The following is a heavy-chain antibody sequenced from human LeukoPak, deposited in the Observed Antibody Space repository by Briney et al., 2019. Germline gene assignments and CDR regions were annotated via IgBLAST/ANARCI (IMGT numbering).Heavy chain of an antibody. D-gene: IGHD3-10*01. V-gene: IGHV4-39*01. CDR3: ARTSGSYLKWFDP. J-gene: IGHJ5*02. CDR2: IYYSGST. Sequence: SETLSLTCTVSGGSISSSRYYWGWIRQPPGKGLEWIGSIYYSGSTYYNPSLKGRVTISVDTSKNQFSLKLSSVTATDTAVYYCARTSGSYLKWFDPWGQGTLVTVSS. CDR1: GGSISSSRYY.